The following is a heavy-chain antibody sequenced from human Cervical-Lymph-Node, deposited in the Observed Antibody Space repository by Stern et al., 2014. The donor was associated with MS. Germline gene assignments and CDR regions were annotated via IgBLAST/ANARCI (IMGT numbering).Heavy chain of an antibody. CDR3: ARDKEAHYFDS. Sequence: QAQLVQSGAEERKPGSSVKVSCKASGGTFSNLAISWLRQVPGQGLEWMGGIIPMFGAANYAQKFQGTVTITADESTNTVYMELSSLRSEDAALYYCARDKEAHYFDSWGQGTLVTVSS. CDR1: GGTFSNLA. CDR2: IIPMFGAA. V-gene: IGHV1-69*01. J-gene: IGHJ4*02.